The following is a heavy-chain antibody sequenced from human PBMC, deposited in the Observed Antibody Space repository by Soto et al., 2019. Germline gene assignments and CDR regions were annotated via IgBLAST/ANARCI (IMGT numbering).Heavy chain of an antibody. CDR1: GGTFRSYA. Sequence: SVKVSCKASGGTFRSYAISWVRQAPGHGLEWMGGIMPIFGTAKYAQKFQDRDTITADESTSTAYMEPSSLRSEDTAVYYCARSAPPCSSCSGYYYYGMDAWGQGTTVTVSS. CDR3: ARSAPPCSSCSGYYYYGMDA. V-gene: IGHV1-69*13. D-gene: IGHD6-13*01. CDR2: IMPIFGTA. J-gene: IGHJ6*02.